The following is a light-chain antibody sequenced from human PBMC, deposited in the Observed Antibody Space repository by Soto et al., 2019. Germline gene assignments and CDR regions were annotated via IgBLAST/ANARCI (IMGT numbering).Light chain of an antibody. CDR3: QQYDNL. CDR2: DAS. Sequence: DIHVSQSPATLSASVGDRVSITCQASQDISNYLNWYQQKPGKAPKLLIYDASNLETGVPSRFSGSGSGTDFTFTISSLQPEDIATYYCQQYDNLFGQGTRLEIK. J-gene: IGKJ5*01. CDR1: QDISNY. V-gene: IGKV1-33*01.